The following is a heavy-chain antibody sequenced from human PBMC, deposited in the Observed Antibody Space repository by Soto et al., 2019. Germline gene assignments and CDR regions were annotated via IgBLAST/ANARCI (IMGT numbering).Heavy chain of an antibody. CDR3: TTGDSGSYPSIDY. Sequence: PGGSLRLSCAASGFTFTKAWMSWVRQAPGKGLEWVGRIKTKADGGTTDYAAPAKGRFTISRDDSKNTLYLQMNSLKTEDTAVYYCTTGDSGSYPSIDYWGQGTLVTVSS. CDR1: GFTFTKAW. J-gene: IGHJ4*02. D-gene: IGHD1-26*01. V-gene: IGHV3-15*01. CDR2: IKTKADGGTT.